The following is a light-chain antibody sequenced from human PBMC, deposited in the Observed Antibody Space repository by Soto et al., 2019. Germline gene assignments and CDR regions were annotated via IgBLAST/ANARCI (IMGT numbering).Light chain of an antibody. CDR1: QSVSSN. CDR2: GAS. Sequence: EIVMTQSPATLSVSPGERATLSCRASQSVSSNLAWYQQKPGQAPRLLIYGASTRATGIPARFSGSGSGTEFTVTLSCLQSEDFAVYYCQQYNNWPFPSWTFGQGTKVEIK. CDR3: QQYNNWPFPSWT. V-gene: IGKV3-15*01. J-gene: IGKJ1*01.